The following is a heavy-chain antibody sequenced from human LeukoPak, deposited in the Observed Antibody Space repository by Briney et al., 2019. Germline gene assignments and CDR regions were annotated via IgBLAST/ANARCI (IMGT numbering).Heavy chain of an antibody. CDR3: ARATFPEYYFDY. CDR1: GFTFSSYS. V-gene: IGHV3-21*01. CDR2: ISSSGSYI. D-gene: IGHD2/OR15-2a*01. Sequence: GGSLRLSCAASGFTFSSYSMNWVRQAPGKGLEWVSPISSSGSYIYYADSVKGRFTISRDNAKNSLYLQMNSLRAEDTAVYYCARATFPEYYFDYWGQGTLVTVSS. J-gene: IGHJ4*02.